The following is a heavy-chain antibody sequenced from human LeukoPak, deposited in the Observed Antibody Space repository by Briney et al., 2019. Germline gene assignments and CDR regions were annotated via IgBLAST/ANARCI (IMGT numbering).Heavy chain of an antibody. CDR3: AGGATYCSSTSCYAGWFDP. Sequence: ASVKVSCKASGGTFSSYAISWVRQAPGQGLEWMGGIIPIFGTANYAQKFQGRVTITADESTSTAYMELSSLRSEDTAVYYCAGGATYCSSTSCYAGWFDPWGQGTLDTVSS. CDR1: GGTFSSYA. J-gene: IGHJ5*02. D-gene: IGHD2-2*01. V-gene: IGHV1-69*13. CDR2: IIPIFGTA.